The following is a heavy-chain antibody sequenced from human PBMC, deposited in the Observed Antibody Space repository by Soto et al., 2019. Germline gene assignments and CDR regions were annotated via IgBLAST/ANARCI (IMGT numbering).Heavy chain of an antibody. J-gene: IGHJ6*02. V-gene: IGHV3-9*01. D-gene: IGHD6-6*01. CDR2: TSWNSGSI. CDR1: GFTFDDYA. CDR3: AKVPGLGYYYGMDV. Sequence: GGSLRLSCAASGFTFDDYAMHWVRQAPGKGLEWVSGTSWNSGSIGYADSVKGRFTISRDNAKNSLYLQMNSLRAEDTALYYCAKVPGLGYYYGMDVWGQGTTVTVSS.